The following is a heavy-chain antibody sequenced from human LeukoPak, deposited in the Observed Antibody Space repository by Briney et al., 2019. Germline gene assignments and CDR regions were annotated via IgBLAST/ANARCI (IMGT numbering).Heavy chain of an antibody. J-gene: IGHJ4*02. D-gene: IGHD3-22*01. CDR2: IYHSGST. Sequence: SQTLSLTCAVSGGSISSGGYSWSWIRQPPGKGLEWIGYIYHSGSTYYNPSLKSRVTISIDTSKNQFSLKLSSVTAADTAVYYCARDRHFFDTSLGYWGQGTLVTVSS. CDR3: ARDRHFFDTSLGY. CDR1: GGSISSGGYS. V-gene: IGHV4-30-2*01.